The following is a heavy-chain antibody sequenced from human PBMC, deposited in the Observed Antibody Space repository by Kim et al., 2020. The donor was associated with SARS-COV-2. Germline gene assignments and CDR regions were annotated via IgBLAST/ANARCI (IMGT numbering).Heavy chain of an antibody. CDR2: ISGSGGST. V-gene: IGHV3-23*01. CDR1: GFTFSSYA. Sequence: GGSLRLSCAASGFTFSSYAMSWVRQAPGKGLEWVSAISGSGGSTYYADSVKGRFTISRDNSKNTLYLQMNSLRAEDTAVYYCAKGGMEGLRLGNWFDPWGQGTLVTVSS. D-gene: IGHD5-12*01. J-gene: IGHJ5*02. CDR3: AKGGMEGLRLGNWFDP.